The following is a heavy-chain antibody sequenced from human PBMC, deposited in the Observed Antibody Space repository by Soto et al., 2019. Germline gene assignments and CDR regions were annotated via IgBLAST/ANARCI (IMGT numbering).Heavy chain of an antibody. CDR2: ISWNSGSI. J-gene: IGHJ4*02. CDR1: GFTFDDYA. Sequence: EVQLVESGGGLVQPGRSLRLSCAASGFTFDDYAMHWVRQAPGKGLEWVSGISWNSGSIGYADSVKGRFTISRDNAKNSLYLQMNSLRAEDTALYYCAKDKQDTIFGVVTDWGQGTLVTVSS. CDR3: AKDKQDTIFGVVTD. V-gene: IGHV3-9*01. D-gene: IGHD3-3*01.